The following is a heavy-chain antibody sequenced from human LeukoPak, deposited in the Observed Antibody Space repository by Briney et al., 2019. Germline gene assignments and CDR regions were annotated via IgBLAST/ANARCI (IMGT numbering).Heavy chain of an antibody. J-gene: IGHJ5*02. V-gene: IGHV4-34*01. CDR1: GGSFSGYY. CDR3: ARVKSAAKPWFDP. CDR2: INHSGST. Sequence: SETLSLTCAVYGGSFSGYYWSWIRQPPGKGLEGSGEINHSGSTNYNPCLKSRVTISVDTSKNQFSLKLSSVTAADTAVYYCARVKSAAKPWFDPWGQGTLVTVSS. D-gene: IGHD2-2*01.